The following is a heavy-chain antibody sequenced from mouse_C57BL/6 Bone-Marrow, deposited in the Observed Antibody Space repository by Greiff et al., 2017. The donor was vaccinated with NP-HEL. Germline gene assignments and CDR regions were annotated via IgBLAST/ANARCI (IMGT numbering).Heavy chain of an antibody. Sequence: QVQLQQSGAELVRPGTSVKMSCKASGYTFTNYWIGWAKQRPGHGLEWIGDIYPGGGYTNYNEKFKGKATLTADKSSSTAYMQFSSLTSEDSAIYYCAGKDDGSSYAMDYWGQGTTVTVAS. V-gene: IGHV1-63*01. D-gene: IGHD1-1*01. CDR2: IYPGGGYT. J-gene: IGHJ4*01. CDR1: GYTFTNYW. CDR3: AGKDDGSSYAMDY.